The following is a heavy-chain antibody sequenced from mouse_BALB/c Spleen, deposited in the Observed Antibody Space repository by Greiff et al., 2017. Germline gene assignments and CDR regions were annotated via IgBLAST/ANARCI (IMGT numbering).Heavy chain of an antibody. CDR3: ARDMKGNYLYYYAMDY. V-gene: IGHV7-3*02. D-gene: IGHD2-1*01. J-gene: IGHJ4*01. Sequence: EVQRVESGGGLVQPGGSLRLSCATSGFTFTDYYMSWVRQPPGKALEWLGFIRNKANGYTTEYSASVKGRFTISRDNSQSILYLQMNTLRAEDSATYYCARDMKGNYLYYYAMDYWGQGTSVTVSS. CDR1: GFTFTDYY. CDR2: IRNKANGYTT.